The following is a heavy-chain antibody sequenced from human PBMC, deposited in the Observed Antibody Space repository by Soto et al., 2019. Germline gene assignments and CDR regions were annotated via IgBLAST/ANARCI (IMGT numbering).Heavy chain of an antibody. CDR1: GGSFSGYY. V-gene: IGHV4-34*01. CDR2: INHSGST. J-gene: IGHJ5*02. D-gene: IGHD6-13*01. CDR3: ARVGAAAALRGWFDP. Sequence: QVQLQQWGAGLLKPSETLSLTCAVYGGSFSGYYWSWIRQPPGKGLEWIGEINHSGSTNYNPSLKSRVTISVDTSKNQFSLKLSSVTAADTAVYYCARVGAAAALRGWFDPWGQGTLVTVSS.